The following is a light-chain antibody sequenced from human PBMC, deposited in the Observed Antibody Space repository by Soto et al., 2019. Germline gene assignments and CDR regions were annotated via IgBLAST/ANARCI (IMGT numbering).Light chain of an antibody. CDR2: EVS. CDR3: SSYAGSNNPYV. J-gene: IGLJ1*01. CDR1: SSDVGGYNY. Sequence: LAQSPSASGSPGQSVTISCTGTSSDVGGYNYVSWYQQHPGKAPKLMIYEVSKRPSGVPDRFSGSKPGNTASLTVSGLQAEDEADYYCSSYAGSNNPYVFGTGTKVTVL. V-gene: IGLV2-8*01.